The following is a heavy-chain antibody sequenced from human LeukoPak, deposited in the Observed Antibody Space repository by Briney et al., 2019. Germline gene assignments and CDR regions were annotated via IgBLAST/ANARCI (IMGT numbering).Heavy chain of an antibody. CDR1: GFTFSSYE. D-gene: IGHD3-10*01. CDR3: AKDRETYYYGSGSYGPGFDY. Sequence: GGSLRLSCAASGFTFSSYEMNWVRQAPGKGLEWVSYISHSVSTIYYADSVKGRFTISRDNSKNTLYLQMKSLRAEDTAVYYCAKDRETYYYGSGSYGPGFDYWGQGTLVTVSS. J-gene: IGHJ4*02. V-gene: IGHV3-48*03. CDR2: ISHSVSTI.